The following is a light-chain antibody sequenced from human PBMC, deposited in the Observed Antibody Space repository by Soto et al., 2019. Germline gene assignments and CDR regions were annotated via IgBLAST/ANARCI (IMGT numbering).Light chain of an antibody. J-gene: IGLJ1*01. CDR3: SSYAGSNNYV. CDR1: NNDVGGYNY. Sequence: QSVLTQPPPASGAPGQSVTISRTGNNNDVGGYNYVSWYQQHPGKVPKLMIYEVTKRPSGVPDRFSGSKSGDTASLTVSGLQAEDEADYYCSSYAGSNNYVFGTGTKVTVL. V-gene: IGLV2-8*01. CDR2: EVT.